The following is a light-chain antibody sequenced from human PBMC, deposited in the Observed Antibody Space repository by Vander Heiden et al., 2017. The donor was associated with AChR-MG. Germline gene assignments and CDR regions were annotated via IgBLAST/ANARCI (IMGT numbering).Light chain of an antibody. V-gene: IGKV3-20*01. CDR2: GAS. CDR3: QRDGGSQQYI. Sequence: EIVLTQSPGTLSLSPGERATLSCRASQSDSYNSLVWYQQKPGQAPRLLIYGASSRATGIPDRFSGNGYGTEFTLTVTRREPEDFAVYYCQRDGGSQQYIYGPGTKLEL. J-gene: IGKJ2*01. CDR1: QSDSYNS.